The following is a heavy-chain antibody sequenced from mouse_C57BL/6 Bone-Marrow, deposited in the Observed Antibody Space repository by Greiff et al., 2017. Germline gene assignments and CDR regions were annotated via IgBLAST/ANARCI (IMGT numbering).Heavy chain of an antibody. CDR1: GYTFTSYW. Sequence: QVQLQQPGAELVRPGTSVKLSCKASGYTFTSYWMHWVKQRPGQGLEWIGVIDPSDSYTNYNQKFKGKATLTVDTSSSTAYMQLSSLTSEDSAVYYCARVRSSTVVAGYCAMDYWGQGTSVTVSS. CDR3: ARVRSSTVVAGYCAMDY. D-gene: IGHD1-1*01. J-gene: IGHJ4*01. CDR2: IDPSDSYT. V-gene: IGHV1-59*01.